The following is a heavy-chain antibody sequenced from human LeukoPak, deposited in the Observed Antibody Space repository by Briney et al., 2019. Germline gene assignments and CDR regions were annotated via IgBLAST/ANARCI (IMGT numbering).Heavy chain of an antibody. V-gene: IGHV1-2*02. CDR1: GYTFTGYY. J-gene: IGHJ3*02. CDR2: INPNSGGT. CDR3: ARDRVTIFGVDDAFDI. Sequence: ASVKVSCKASGYTFTGYYMHWVRQAPGQGLEWMGWINPNSGGTNYAQKFQGRVTMTRDTSISTAYMELSRLRSDDTAVYYCARDRVTIFGVDDAFDIWGQGTMVTVSS. D-gene: IGHD3-3*01.